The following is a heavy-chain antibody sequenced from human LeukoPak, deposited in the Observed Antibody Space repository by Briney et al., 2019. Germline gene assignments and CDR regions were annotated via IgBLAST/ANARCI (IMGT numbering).Heavy chain of an antibody. CDR2: IWYDGSNK. CDR1: GFTFSSYG. Sequence: GRSLRLSCAASGFTFSSYGMHWVRQAPGKGLEWVAVIWYDGSNKYYADSVKGRFTISRDNSKNTLYLQMNSLRAEDTAVYYCAREIMITFRGVIAYWFDPWGQGTLVTVSS. CDR3: AREIMITFRGVIAYWFDP. D-gene: IGHD3-16*01. V-gene: IGHV3-33*01. J-gene: IGHJ5*02.